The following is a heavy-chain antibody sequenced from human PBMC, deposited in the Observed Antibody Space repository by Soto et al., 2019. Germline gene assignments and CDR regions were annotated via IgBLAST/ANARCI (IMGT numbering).Heavy chain of an antibody. CDR2: ISSSGSTI. CDR1: GFTFSSYE. V-gene: IGHV3-48*03. CDR3: ARAPSVALVP. D-gene: IGHD3-3*02. Sequence: EVQLVESGGGLVQPGGSLRLSCAASGFTFSSYEMNWVRQAPGKGLEWVSYISSSGSTIYYADSVKGRFTISRDNAKNSVYLQMNSRRDEDKAVYYCARAPSVALVPWGQGTLVTVSS. J-gene: IGHJ5*02.